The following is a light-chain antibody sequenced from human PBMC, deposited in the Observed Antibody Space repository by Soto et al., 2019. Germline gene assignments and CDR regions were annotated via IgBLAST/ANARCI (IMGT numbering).Light chain of an antibody. CDR1: QSVSSY. J-gene: IGKJ2*01. Sequence: EIVLTQSPATLSLSPGERATLSCRASQSVSSYLAWYQQKPGQAPRLLIYDASNRATGIPARFSGSGSGTDYTLTISSLEAEDFAVYYCQQRSKWPLTFGQGTKLEIK. V-gene: IGKV3-11*01. CDR3: QQRSKWPLT. CDR2: DAS.